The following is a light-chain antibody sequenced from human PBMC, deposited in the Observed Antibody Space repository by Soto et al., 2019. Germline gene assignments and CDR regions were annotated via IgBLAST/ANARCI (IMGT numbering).Light chain of an antibody. Sequence: DIVLTQSPLSLPVTPAEPASISSRSSQSFLHSNGNIYLDWYLQKPGQSPQLLIYLGSIRASGVPDRFSGSGSGTNFTLKITRVEAEDVGVYYCMQDIQAPLTFGLGTKVEIK. CDR2: LGS. V-gene: IGKV2-28*01. CDR3: MQDIQAPLT. J-gene: IGKJ1*01. CDR1: QSFLHSNGNIY.